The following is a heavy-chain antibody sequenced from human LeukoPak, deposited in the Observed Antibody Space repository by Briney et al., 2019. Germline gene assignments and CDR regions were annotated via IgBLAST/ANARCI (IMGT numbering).Heavy chain of an antibody. CDR1: GFTVSSYS. J-gene: IGHJ4*02. D-gene: IGHD3-22*01. CDR2: ISSSSSYI. CDR3: ASYDSSGYYSSDY. Sequence: NTGGSLRLSCAASGFTVSSYSMNWVRQAPGKGLEWVSSISSSSSYIYYADSVKGRFTISRDNAKNSLYLQMNSLRAEDTAVYYCASYDSSGYYSSDYWGQGTLVTVSS. V-gene: IGHV3-21*01.